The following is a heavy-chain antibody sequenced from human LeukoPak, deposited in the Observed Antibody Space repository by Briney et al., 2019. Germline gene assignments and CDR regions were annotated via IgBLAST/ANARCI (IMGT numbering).Heavy chain of an antibody. V-gene: IGHV3-21*01. CDR3: ASDRIAILRYFVNYFDY. J-gene: IGHJ4*02. CDR1: GFTFSRYS. D-gene: IGHD3-9*01. CDR2: ISSSSSYI. Sequence: GGSLRLSCAASGFTFSRYSMNWVRQAPGKGLEWVSSISSSSSYIYYADSVKGRFTISRDNAKNSLYLQMNSLRADDTAVYYCASDRIAILRYFVNYFDYWGQGTLVTVSS.